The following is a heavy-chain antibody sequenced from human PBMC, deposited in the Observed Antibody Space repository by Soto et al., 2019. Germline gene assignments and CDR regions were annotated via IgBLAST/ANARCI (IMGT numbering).Heavy chain of an antibody. CDR3: AREKCSSTSCNHGMDV. D-gene: IGHD2-2*01. CDR1: AFTFNNFP. V-gene: IGHV3-21*01. Sequence: GGSLRLSCVASAFTFNNFPRHWVRQAPGKGLQWLASITTTSTYKYYADSVKGRFSISRDNAKNSLYLELPNLRSEETAVYYCAREKCSSTSCNHGMDVWGLGTTVTVSS. CDR2: ITTTSTYK. J-gene: IGHJ6*02.